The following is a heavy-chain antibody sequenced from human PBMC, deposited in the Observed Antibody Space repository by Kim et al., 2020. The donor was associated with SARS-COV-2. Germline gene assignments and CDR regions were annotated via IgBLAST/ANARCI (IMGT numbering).Heavy chain of an antibody. V-gene: IGHV4-59*01. CDR2: IYYSGST. J-gene: IGHJ4*02. CDR3: AREGLWDYFDY. D-gene: IGHD1-26*01. CDR1: GGSISSYY. Sequence: SETLSLTCTVSGGSISSYYWSWIRQPPGKGLEWIGYIYYSGSTNYNPSLKSRVTISVDTSKNQFSLKLSSVTAADTAVYYCAREGLWDYFDYWGQGTLVTVSS.